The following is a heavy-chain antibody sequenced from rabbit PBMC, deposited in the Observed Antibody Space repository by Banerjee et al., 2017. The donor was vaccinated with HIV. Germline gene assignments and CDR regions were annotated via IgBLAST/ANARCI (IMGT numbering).Heavy chain of an antibody. CDR2: ITTGDGNT. V-gene: IGHV1S40*01. CDR3: ARDDGGWGTHLDL. D-gene: IGHD4-1*01. J-gene: IGHJ3*01. Sequence: QSLEESGGDLVKPGASLTLTCTASGFSFSSSYWICWVRQAPGKGLEWIACITTGDGNTHYATWAKGRFTISKTSSTTVTLQMTSLTAADTATYFCARDDGGWGTHLDLWGQGTLVTVS. CDR1: GFSFSSSYW.